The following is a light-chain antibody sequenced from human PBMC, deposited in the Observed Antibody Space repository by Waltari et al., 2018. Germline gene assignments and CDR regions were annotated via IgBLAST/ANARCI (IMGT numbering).Light chain of an antibody. V-gene: IGLV1-47*01. CDR3: AGWDDNLSVV. CDR1: PSNIGTNY. CDR2: RIN. J-gene: IGLJ2*01. Sequence: QSVLTQPPAASGTPGQRVPISCAGSPSNIGTNYVHWYQKFPGAAPKLPIYRINQRPSGVPDRFSGSKSGTSASLVISGLRSEDEADYFCAGWDDNLSVVFGGGTKLTVL.